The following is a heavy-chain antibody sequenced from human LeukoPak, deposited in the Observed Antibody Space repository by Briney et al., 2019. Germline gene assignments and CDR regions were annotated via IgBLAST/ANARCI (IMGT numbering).Heavy chain of an antibody. Sequence: LRLSCAASGFTYSTYSMKWVRQAPGKGLEWIGEINHSGSTDYNPSLKSRVTISVDTSKNQFSLKLSSVTAADTAVYYCAINNWGLDYWGEGTLVTVSS. V-gene: IGHV4-34*08. CDR2: INHSGST. D-gene: IGHD7-27*01. J-gene: IGHJ4*02. CDR1: GFTYSTYS. CDR3: AINNWGLDY.